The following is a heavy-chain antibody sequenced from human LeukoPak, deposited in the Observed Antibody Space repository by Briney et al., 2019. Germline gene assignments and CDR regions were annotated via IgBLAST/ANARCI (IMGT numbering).Heavy chain of an antibody. J-gene: IGHJ4*02. CDR2: IYYSGST. CDR3: ARGGYDSSAYYLF. CDR1: GGSISSSSYY. Sequence: SETLSLTCTVSGGSISSSSYYWGWIRQPPGKGLEWIGSIYYSGSTHYNPSLKSRVTISVDTSKNQFSLKLSSVTAADTAVYYCARGGYDSSAYYLFWGQGTLVTVSS. D-gene: IGHD3-22*01. V-gene: IGHV4-39*07.